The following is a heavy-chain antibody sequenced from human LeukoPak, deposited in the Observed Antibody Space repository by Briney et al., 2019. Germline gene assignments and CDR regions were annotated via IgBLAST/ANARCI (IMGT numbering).Heavy chain of an antibody. CDR3: ARGVVTDDYYMDV. V-gene: IGHV4-61*02. CDR2: LYTNDNT. Sequence: SQTLSLTCSLSGGSICSGRHYGTWIRQPAGKGLEWIGRLYTNDNTNYDPSLESRVSISVDTSKSQFYLQLTSVTAADTAVYFCARGVVTDDYYMDVWGKGITVIVSS. J-gene: IGHJ6*03. D-gene: IGHD2-21*02. CDR1: GGSICSGRHY.